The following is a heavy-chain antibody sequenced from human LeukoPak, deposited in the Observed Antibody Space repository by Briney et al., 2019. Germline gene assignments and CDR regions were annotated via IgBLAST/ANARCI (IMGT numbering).Heavy chain of an antibody. Sequence: SQTLSLTCALSGDSVSSNSAAWNWIRQSPSRGLEWLGRTYYRSKWYNDYAVSVKSRITINPDTSKNQFSLQLNSVTPEDTAVYYCARAGTVLRFLEWGYYYYYYYMDVWGKGTTVTVSS. J-gene: IGHJ6*03. CDR3: ARAGTVLRFLEWGYYYYYYYMDV. CDR1: GDSVSSNSAA. CDR2: TYYRSKWYN. V-gene: IGHV6-1*01. D-gene: IGHD3-3*01.